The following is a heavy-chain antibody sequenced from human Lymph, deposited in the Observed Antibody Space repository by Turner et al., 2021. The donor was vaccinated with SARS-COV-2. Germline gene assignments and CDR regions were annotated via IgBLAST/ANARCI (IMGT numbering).Heavy chain of an antibody. CDR3: ARDVTGPLGY. CDR1: GGTFSSYA. CDR2: IITMLDIA. J-gene: IGHJ4*02. Sequence: QVQLVQSGAAVKKPRSSVTVSCKASGGTFSSYAISWVRQAPGQGLEWMGGIITMLDIANDEQKIQGRVTITADKSTSTAYMEMSSLRSEDTVVYYCARDVTGPLGYWGQGTLVTVSS. D-gene: IGHD1-20*01. V-gene: IGHV1-69*10.